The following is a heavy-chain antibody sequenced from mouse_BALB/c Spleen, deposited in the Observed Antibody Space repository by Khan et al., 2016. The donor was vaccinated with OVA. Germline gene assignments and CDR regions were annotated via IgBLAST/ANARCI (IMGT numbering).Heavy chain of an antibody. V-gene: IGHV9-3-1*01. CDR1: GYTFTNYG. CDR2: INTYTGEP. J-gene: IGHJ1*01. D-gene: IGHD1-1*02. CDR3: ASGGYWYFDV. Sequence: QIQLVQSEKKLKKPGETVKISCKASGYTFTNYGMNWVKQAPGKGLKWMGWINTYTGEPTYADDFKGRFAFSLETSASTAYLQINNLKNEDTATYFCASGGYWYFDVWGAWTTVTVSS.